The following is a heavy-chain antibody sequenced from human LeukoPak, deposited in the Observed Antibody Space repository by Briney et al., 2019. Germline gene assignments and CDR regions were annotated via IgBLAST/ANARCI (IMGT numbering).Heavy chain of an antibody. D-gene: IGHD3-22*01. CDR3: AKGYYYDSSGYYDY. Sequence: PGGSLRLSCAASGFTFSSYAMSLVRQAPGKGLEWVSAISGSGGSTYYADSVKGRFTISRDNFKNTLYLQMNSLRAEDTAVYYCAKGYYYDSSGYYDYWGQGTLVTVSS. J-gene: IGHJ4*02. CDR1: GFTFSSYA. V-gene: IGHV3-23*01. CDR2: ISGSGGST.